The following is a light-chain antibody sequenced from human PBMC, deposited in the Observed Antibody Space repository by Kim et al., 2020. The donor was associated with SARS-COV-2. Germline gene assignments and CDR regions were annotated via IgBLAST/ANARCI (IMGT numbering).Light chain of an antibody. CDR3: AAWDDSLSEV. CDR2: SNN. CDR1: SSNIGSNY. Sequence: PGQRFTISCSGSSSNIGSNYVYWYQQVPGTAPNLLIYSNNQRPAGVPDRFSGSKSGTSASLAISGLRSEDEADYYCAAWDDSLSEVFGGGTQLTVL. V-gene: IGLV1-47*02. J-gene: IGLJ2*01.